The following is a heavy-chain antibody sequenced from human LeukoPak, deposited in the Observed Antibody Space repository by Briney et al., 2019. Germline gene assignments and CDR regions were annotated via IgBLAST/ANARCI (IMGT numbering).Heavy chain of an antibody. J-gene: IGHJ6*03. CDR2: IIPIYGTA. CDR1: GGTFSSYA. Sequence: SSVKVSCKASGGTFSSYAISWVRQAPGQGLEWRGRIIPIYGTANYAQKFQGRVTITTDESTSTAYMELSSLRSEDTAVYYCARDGVLSYYYYMDVRGKGTTVTVSS. CDR3: ARDGVLSYYYYMDV. V-gene: IGHV1-69*05. D-gene: IGHD6-13*01.